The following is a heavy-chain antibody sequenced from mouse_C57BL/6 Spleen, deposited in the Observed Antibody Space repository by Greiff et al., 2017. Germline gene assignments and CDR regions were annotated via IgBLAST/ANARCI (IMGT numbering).Heavy chain of an antibody. CDR2: INPYNGGT. CDR3: ASSSYYSNYGFAY. J-gene: IGHJ3*01. CDR1: GYTFTDYY. D-gene: IGHD2-5*01. Sequence: EVQLQQSGPVLVKPGASVKMSCKASGYTFTDYYMNWVKQSHGKSLEWIGVINPYNGGTSYNQKFKGKATLTVDKSSSTAYMELNSLTSEDSAVYYCASSSYYSNYGFAYWGQGTLVTVSA. V-gene: IGHV1-19*01.